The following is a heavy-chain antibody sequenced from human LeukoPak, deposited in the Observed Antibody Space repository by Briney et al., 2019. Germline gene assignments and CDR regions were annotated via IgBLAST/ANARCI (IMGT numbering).Heavy chain of an antibody. J-gene: IGHJ4*02. CDR3: AKEKEDIVVVVAAQVHTTGFDY. D-gene: IGHD2-15*01. Sequence: SVKVSCKASGGTFSSYAISWVRQAPGQGLEWMGGIIPIFGTANYAQKFQGRVTITADESTSTAYMELNSLRAEDTAVYYCAKEKEDIVVVVAAQVHTTGFDYWGQGTLVTVSS. CDR1: GGTFSSYA. CDR2: IIPIFGTA. V-gene: IGHV1-69*13.